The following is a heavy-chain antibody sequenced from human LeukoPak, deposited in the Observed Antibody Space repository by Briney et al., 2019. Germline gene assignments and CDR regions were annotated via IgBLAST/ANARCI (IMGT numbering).Heavy chain of an antibody. CDR2: IYYSGST. J-gene: IGHJ4*02. V-gene: IGHV4-39*01. D-gene: IGHD3-22*01. CDR1: GGSISSSRYY. CDR3: ARRSLIGGYFDY. Sequence: SETLSLTCTVSGGSISSSRYYWGWIRQPPGKGLEWIGSIYYSGSTYYNPSLKSRVTISVDTSKNQFSLKLSSVTAADTAVYYCARRSLIGGYFDYWGQGTLVTVSS.